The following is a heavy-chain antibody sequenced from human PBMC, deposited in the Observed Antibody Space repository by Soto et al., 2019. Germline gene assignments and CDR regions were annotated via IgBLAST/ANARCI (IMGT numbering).Heavy chain of an antibody. J-gene: IGHJ4*02. Sequence: ASVKVSCKASGYTFTSYGISWVRQAPGQGLEWMGWISAYNGNTNYAQKLQGRVTMTTDTSTSTAYMELRSLRSDDTAVYYCAREIGPPDGTNGVCYSYYFDYWGQGTLVTVSS. CDR2: ISAYNGNT. V-gene: IGHV1-18*01. CDR3: AREIGPPDGTNGVCYSYYFDY. D-gene: IGHD2-8*01. CDR1: GYTFTSYG.